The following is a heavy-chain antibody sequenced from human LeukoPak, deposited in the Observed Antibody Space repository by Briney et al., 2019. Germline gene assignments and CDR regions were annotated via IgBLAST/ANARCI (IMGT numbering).Heavy chain of an antibody. D-gene: IGHD5-12*01. CDR2: ISYDGSNK. CDR3: AKDSHIVAARWFDP. Sequence: AGRSLRLSCAASGFTFSSYGMHWVRQAPGKGLEWVAVISYDGSNKYYADSVKGRFTISRDNSKNTLYLQMNSLRAEDTAVYYCAKDSHIVAARWFDPWGQGTLVTVSS. V-gene: IGHV3-30*18. CDR1: GFTFSSYG. J-gene: IGHJ5*02.